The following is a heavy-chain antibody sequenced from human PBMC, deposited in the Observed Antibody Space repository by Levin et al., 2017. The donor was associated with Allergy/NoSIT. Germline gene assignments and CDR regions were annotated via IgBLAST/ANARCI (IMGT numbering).Heavy chain of an antibody. CDR1: GFTFSNYW. CDR2: IRGDGSEI. J-gene: IGHJ4*02. CDR3: IRDQRPADSVDS. D-gene: IGHD2-15*01. V-gene: IGHV3-74*01. Sequence: GGSLRLSCAASGFTFSNYWMHWVRQAPGKGLVWVARIRGDGSEINYADSVKGRFTISRDNAKSTVYLQVNSLTTEDTALYYCIRDQRPADSVDSWGQGTLVTVSS.